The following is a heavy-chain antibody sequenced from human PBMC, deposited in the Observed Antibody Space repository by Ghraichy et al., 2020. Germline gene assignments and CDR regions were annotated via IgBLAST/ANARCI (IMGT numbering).Heavy chain of an antibody. J-gene: IGHJ4*02. D-gene: IGHD3-22*01. Sequence: GGSLRLSCAASGFTFSSYSMNWVRQAPGKGLEWVSSISSSSSYIYYADSVKGRFTISRDNAKNSLYLQMNSLRAEDTAVYYCARVAEEGYYYDSSGSITANFVDYWGQGTLVTVSS. CDR2: ISSSSSYI. CDR1: GFTFSSYS. CDR3: ARVAEEGYYYDSSGSITANFVDY. V-gene: IGHV3-21*01.